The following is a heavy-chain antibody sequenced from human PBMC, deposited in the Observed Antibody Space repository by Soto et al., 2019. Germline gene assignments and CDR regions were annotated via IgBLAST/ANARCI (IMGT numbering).Heavy chain of an antibody. D-gene: IGHD3-10*01. CDR3: ARGVTMVRGVIHTPYFDY. Sequence: QVQLQESGPGLVKPSQTLSLTCTVSGSSISSGGYYWSWIRQHPGKGLEWLGYIYYSGSTYYNPSLKSQITIAVDTAKNQFSVKLSSVTAADTAVYYCARGVTMVRGVIHTPYFDYWGQGTLVTVSS. CDR2: IYYSGST. V-gene: IGHV4-31*01. J-gene: IGHJ4*02. CDR1: GSSISSGGYY.